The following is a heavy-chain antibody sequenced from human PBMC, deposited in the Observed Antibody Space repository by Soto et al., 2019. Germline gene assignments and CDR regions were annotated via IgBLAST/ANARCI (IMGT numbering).Heavy chain of an antibody. V-gene: IGHV3-30-3*01. CDR2: ISYDGSNK. J-gene: IGHJ4*02. D-gene: IGHD3-10*01. Sequence: PRLSCVASGFTFNSYAMHWIRQAPGKGLEWVAVISYDGSNKYYADSVKGRFTISRDNSKNTLYLQMNSLRAEDTAVYYCARDPGATTGFDYWGQGTLVTVSS. CDR1: GFTFNSYA. CDR3: ARDPGATTGFDY.